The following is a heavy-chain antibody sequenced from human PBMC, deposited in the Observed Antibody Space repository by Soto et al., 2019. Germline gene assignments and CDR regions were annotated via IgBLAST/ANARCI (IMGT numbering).Heavy chain of an antibody. V-gene: IGHV3-33*01. CDR1: GFTFSKYG. CDR2: IWNDGIRK. J-gene: IGHJ4*02. Sequence: PGGSLRVSCTGSGFTFSKYGMHWVRQAPGKGLEWVALIWNDGIRKVYVDSVKGRFTISRDNSKNTLDLQMNNLRDEDTAVYYCARDDDNDANALDYWGPGTLVTVSS. CDR3: ARDDDNDANALDY.